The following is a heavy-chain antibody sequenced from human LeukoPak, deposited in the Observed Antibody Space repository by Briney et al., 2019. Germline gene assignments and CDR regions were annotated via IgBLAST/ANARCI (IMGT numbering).Heavy chain of an antibody. V-gene: IGHV4-59*11. CDR2: IYYSGST. Sequence: SETLSLTCTVSGGSISSHYWSWIRQPPGKGLEWIGYIYYSGSTNYNPSLKSRVTISVDTSKNQFSLKLSSVTAADTAVYYCARSRGYTGIAAARIFDPWGQGTLVTVSS. CDR3: ARSRGYTGIAAARIFDP. D-gene: IGHD6-13*01. CDR1: GGSISSHY. J-gene: IGHJ5*02.